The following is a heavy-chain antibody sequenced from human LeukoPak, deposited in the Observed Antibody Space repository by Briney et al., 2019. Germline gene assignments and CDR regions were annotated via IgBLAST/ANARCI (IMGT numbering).Heavy chain of an antibody. D-gene: IGHD6-19*01. CDR2: ISGSGGST. J-gene: IGHJ4*02. Sequence: QSGGSLRLSCAASGFTFSSYAMSWVRQAPGKGLEWVSAISGSGGSTYYADSVEGRFTISRDNSKNTLYLQMNSLRAEDTAVYYCAKEVWEGIAVAGKVYWGQGTLVTVSS. CDR3: AKEVWEGIAVAGKVY. V-gene: IGHV3-23*01. CDR1: GFTFSSYA.